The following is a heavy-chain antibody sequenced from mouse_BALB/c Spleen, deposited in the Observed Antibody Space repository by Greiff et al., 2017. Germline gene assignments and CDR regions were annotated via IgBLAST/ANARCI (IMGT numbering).Heavy chain of an antibody. V-gene: IGHV14-3*02. Sequence: DVKLVESGAELVKPGASVKLSCTASGFNIKDTYMHWVKQRPEQGLEWIGRIDPANGNTKYDPKFQGKATITADTSSNTAYLQLSSLTSEDTAVYYCAREGGYGSAWFAYWGQGTLVTVSA. CDR2: IDPANGNT. CDR3: AREGGYGSAWFAY. CDR1: GFNIKDTY. D-gene: IGHD1-1*01. J-gene: IGHJ3*01.